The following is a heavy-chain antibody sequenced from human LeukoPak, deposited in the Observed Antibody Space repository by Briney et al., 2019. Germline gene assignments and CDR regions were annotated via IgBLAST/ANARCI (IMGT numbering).Heavy chain of an antibody. D-gene: IGHD3-10*01. CDR1: GFTFDDYG. V-gene: IGHV3-20*04. Sequence: PGGSLRLSCAASGFTFDDYGMSWVRQAPGKGLEWVSGINWNGGSTGYADSVKGRFTISRDNAKNSLYLQMNSLRAEDTALYYCARESLYYYGSGSYAFDIWGQGTMVTVSS. CDR2: INWNGGST. J-gene: IGHJ3*02. CDR3: ARESLYYYGSGSYAFDI.